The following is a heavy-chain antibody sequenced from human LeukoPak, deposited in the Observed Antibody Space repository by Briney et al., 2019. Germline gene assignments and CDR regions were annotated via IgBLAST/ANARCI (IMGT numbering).Heavy chain of an antibody. D-gene: IGHD3-10*01. CDR2: IYHSGST. Sequence: PSETLSLTCTVSGGSISSHYWSWIRQPPGKGLEWIGYIYHSGSTKYNPSLKSRVTISVDTSKNQFSLKLSSVTAADTAVYYCARDVFTVVRGKNYYMDVWGKGTTVTVYS. CDR1: GGSISSHY. CDR3: ARDVFTVVRGKNYYMDV. V-gene: IGHV4-59*11. J-gene: IGHJ6*03.